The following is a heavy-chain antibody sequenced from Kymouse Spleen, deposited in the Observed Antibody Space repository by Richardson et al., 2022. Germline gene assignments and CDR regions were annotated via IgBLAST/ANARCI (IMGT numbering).Heavy chain of an antibody. CDR2: IIPIFGTA. V-gene: IGHV1-69*05. Sequence: QVQLVQSGAEVKKPGSSVKVSCKASGGTFSSYAISWVRQAPGQGLEWMGGIIPIFGTANYAQKFQGRVTITTDESTSTAYMELSSLRSEDTAVYYCARERGWYNWNFDAFDIWGQGTMVTVSS. CDR1: GGTFSSYA. CDR3: ARERGWYNWNFDAFDI. D-gene: IGHD1-7*01. J-gene: IGHJ3*02.